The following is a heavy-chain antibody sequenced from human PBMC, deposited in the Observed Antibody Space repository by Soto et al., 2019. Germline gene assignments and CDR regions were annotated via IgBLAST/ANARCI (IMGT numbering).Heavy chain of an antibody. J-gene: IGHJ6*03. V-gene: IGHV3-23*01. CDR3: AKAAAISSWFYSYMGV. CDR2: ISGSGGST. D-gene: IGHD6-13*01. Sequence: GGSLRLSCAASGFTFSSYAMSWVRQAPGKGLEWVSAISGSGGSTYYADSVTGQFTISRDNSKTTLYLQMNILRAEDTALYCCAKAAAISSWFYSYMGVGGLGTAVAVSS. CDR1: GFTFSSYA.